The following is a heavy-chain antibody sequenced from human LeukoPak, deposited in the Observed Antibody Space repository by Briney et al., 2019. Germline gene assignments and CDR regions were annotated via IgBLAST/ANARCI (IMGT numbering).Heavy chain of an antibody. CDR3: ARDRITHIVVVPAALMGGPYWFDP. CDR1: GYTFTGYY. V-gene: IGHV1-2*02. Sequence: ASVKVSCKASGYTFTGYYMHWVRQAPGQGLEWMGWINPNSGGTNYAQKSQGRVTMTRDTSISTAYMELSRLRSDDTAVYYYARDRITHIVVVPAALMGGPYWFDPWGQGTLATVSS. D-gene: IGHD2-2*01. CDR2: INPNSGGT. J-gene: IGHJ5*02.